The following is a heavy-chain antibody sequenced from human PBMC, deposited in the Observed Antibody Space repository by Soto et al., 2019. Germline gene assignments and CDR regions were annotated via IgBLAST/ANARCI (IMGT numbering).Heavy chain of an antibody. D-gene: IGHD6-19*01. CDR3: ARDRYSSGCGHYYYYGMDV. CDR2: TYYRSKWYN. CDR1: GDSVSSNSAA. V-gene: IGHV6-1*01. Sequence: SQTLSLTCVISGDSVSSNSAAWNWIRQSPSRGLEWLGRTYYRSKWYNDYAVSVKSRITINPDTSKNQFSLQLNSVTPEDTAVYYCARDRYSSGCGHYYYYGMDVWGQGTTVTVSS. J-gene: IGHJ6*02.